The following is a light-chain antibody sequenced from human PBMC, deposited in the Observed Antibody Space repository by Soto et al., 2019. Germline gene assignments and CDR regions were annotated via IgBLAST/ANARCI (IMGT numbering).Light chain of an antibody. J-gene: IGKJ1*01. Sequence: EIVMAQSPAALSVSPGARATLSCRARQSVSDNLAWYQQKPGQAARLLIFVTSTRATGIPARFSGSESGTDFTLVISSLQSEDFPICCCQQYNNWARWTFGKETKVEIK. CDR3: QQYNNWARWT. V-gene: IGKV3-15*01. CDR1: QSVSDN. CDR2: VTS.